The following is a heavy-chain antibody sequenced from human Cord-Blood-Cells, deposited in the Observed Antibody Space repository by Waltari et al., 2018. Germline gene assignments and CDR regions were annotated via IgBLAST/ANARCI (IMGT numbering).Heavy chain of an antibody. V-gene: IGHV1-46*03. Sequence: QVQLVQSGAEVKKPGASVKVSCKASGYTSTSYYMHWVRQAPGQGLEWMGIINPSGGSPSYAQKFQGRVTMTRDTSTSTVYMELSSLRSEETAVYYCARPKSTVDAFDIWGQGTMVTVSS. D-gene: IGHD2-2*01. J-gene: IGHJ3*02. CDR3: ARPKSTVDAFDI. CDR2: INPSGGSP. CDR1: GYTSTSYY.